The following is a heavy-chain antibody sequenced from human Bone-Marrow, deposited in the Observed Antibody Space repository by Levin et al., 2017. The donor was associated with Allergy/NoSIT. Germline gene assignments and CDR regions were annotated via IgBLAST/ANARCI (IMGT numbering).Heavy chain of an antibody. Sequence: PGGSLRLSCVGSEFILSTYDMHWVRQVPGKGLEWVSTINPSGDTYHAGSVQGRFTISRESAKNSLYLQINTLRAGDTAVYYCVRGSSPYSSDSDALYAMDIWGQGTTVTVSS. V-gene: IGHV3-13*01. CDR1: EFILSTYD. CDR2: INPSGDT. J-gene: IGHJ6*02. D-gene: IGHD3-22*01. CDR3: VRGSSPYSSDSDALYAMDI.